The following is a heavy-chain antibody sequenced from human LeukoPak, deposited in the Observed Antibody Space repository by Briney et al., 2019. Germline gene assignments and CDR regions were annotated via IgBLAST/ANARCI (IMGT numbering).Heavy chain of an antibody. CDR3: ASCSCNDNGFDP. CDR1: GGTFSSYT. D-gene: IGHD2-15*01. J-gene: IGHJ5*02. CDR2: IIPILGIA. V-gene: IGHV1-69*02. Sequence: HGSSVKVSCKASGGTFSSYTISWVRQAPGQGLEWMGRIIPILGIANYAQKFQGRVTITADKSTSTAYMELSSLRSEDTAVYYCASCSCNDNGFDPWGQGTLVTVSS.